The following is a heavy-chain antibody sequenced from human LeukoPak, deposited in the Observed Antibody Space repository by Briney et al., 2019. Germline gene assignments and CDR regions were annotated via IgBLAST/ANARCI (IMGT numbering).Heavy chain of an antibody. J-gene: IGHJ4*02. V-gene: IGHV4-59*01. CDR1: GGSISSYY. CDR3: ARWSGYSSSVDY. Sequence: SETLSLTCTVSGGSISSYYWSWIRQPPGKGLEWIGYIYYSGSTNYNPSLKSRVTISVDTSKNQFSLKLSSVTAADTAVYYCARWSGYSSSVDYWGQGTLVTVSS. CDR2: IYYSGST. D-gene: IGHD6-6*01.